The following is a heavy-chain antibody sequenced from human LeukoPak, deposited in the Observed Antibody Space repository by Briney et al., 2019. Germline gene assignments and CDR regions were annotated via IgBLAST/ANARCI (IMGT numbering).Heavy chain of an antibody. CDR1: GFTFSSFA. J-gene: IGHJ6*02. Sequence: GGSLRLSCSASGFTFSSFAMSWVRQAPGKGLEWVSGISGSGGSTYYADSMKGRFTISRDNSKNTLYLQMNSLRAEDTAVYYCARDLLGVSYGMDVWGQGTTVTVSS. CDR2: ISGSGGST. CDR3: ARDLLGVSYGMDV. V-gene: IGHV3-23*01. D-gene: IGHD2-15*01.